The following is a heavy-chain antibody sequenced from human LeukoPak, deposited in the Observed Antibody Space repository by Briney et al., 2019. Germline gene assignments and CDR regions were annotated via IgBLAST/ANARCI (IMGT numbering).Heavy chain of an antibody. V-gene: IGHV4-4*02. D-gene: IGHD3-10*01. CDR1: GGSISSSNW. CDR3: ARVGRGQPVGYFDY. CDR2: IYHSGST. J-gene: IGHJ4*02. Sequence: SETLSLTCAVSGGSISSSNWWSWVRQPPGKGLEWIGEIYHSGSTNYNPSLKSRVTISVDTSKNQFSLKLSSVTAADTAVYYCARVGRGQPVGYFDYWGQGTLVTVSS.